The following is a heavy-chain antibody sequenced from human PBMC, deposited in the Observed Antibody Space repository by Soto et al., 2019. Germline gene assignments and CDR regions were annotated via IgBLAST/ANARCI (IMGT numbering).Heavy chain of an antibody. D-gene: IGHD6-13*01. CDR2: ISYDGSNK. CDR3: ARDQRGIAAAGRGYGMDV. J-gene: IGHJ6*02. Sequence: QVQLVESGGGVVQPGRSLRLSCAASGFTFSSYAMHWVRQAPGKGLEWVAVISYDGSNKYYADSVKGRFTISRDNSKNTLYRQMNSLRAEDTAVYYCARDQRGIAAAGRGYGMDVWGQGTTVTVSS. CDR1: GFTFSSYA. V-gene: IGHV3-30-3*01.